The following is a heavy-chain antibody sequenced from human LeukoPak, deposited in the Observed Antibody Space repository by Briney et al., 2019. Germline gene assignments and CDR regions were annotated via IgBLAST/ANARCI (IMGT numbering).Heavy chain of an antibody. CDR1: GHTFTSYD. J-gene: IGHJ3*02. D-gene: IGHD1-26*01. CDR3: ARGGNRELIWFYAFDI. Sequence: ASEKVSCKASGHTFTSYDINWVRQATGQGLEWMGWMNPNSGNTGYAQKFQGRVTMTRNTSISTAYMELSSLRSEDTAVYYCARGGNRELIWFYAFDIRGQGTMVTVSS. V-gene: IGHV1-8*01. CDR2: MNPNSGNT.